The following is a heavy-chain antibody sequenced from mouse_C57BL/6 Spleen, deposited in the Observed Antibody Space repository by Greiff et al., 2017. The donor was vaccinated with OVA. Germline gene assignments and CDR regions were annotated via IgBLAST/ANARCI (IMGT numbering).Heavy chain of an antibody. D-gene: IGHD1-1*01. J-gene: IGHJ2*01. CDR2: INPNYGTN. CDR1: GYSFTDYN. CDR3: ARDGTVVDPYYFDY. V-gene: IGHV1-39*01. Sequence: VQLQQSGPELVKPGASVKITCTASGYSFTDYNMNWVKQSYGKSLEWSGVINPNYGTNSYNQKFKGKATLTVDKSSSTAYMQRNSLTSEDSAVYYCARDGTVVDPYYFDYWGQGTTLTVSS.